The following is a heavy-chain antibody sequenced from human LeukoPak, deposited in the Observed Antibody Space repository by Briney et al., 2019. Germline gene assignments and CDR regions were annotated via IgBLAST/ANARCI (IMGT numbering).Heavy chain of an antibody. CDR1: GYTFTGYY. Sequence: ASVKVSCKASGYTFTGYYMHWVRQAPGQGLEWMGRINPNSGGTNYAQKFQGRVTMTRDTSNSTAYMELSRLRSDDTAVYYCAKYDSSGYYFDYWGQGTLVTVSS. J-gene: IGHJ4*02. V-gene: IGHV1-2*06. D-gene: IGHD3-22*01. CDR2: INPNSGGT. CDR3: AKYDSSGYYFDY.